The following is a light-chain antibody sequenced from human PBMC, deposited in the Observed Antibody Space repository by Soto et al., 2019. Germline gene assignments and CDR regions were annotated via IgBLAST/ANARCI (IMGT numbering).Light chain of an antibody. Sequence: QSVLTQPPSASGTPGQRVTISCSGSDSNIGRHSVNWYRQLPGTAPKVLIYSNNQRPSGVPGRFSGSKSGTSASLAISGLQSEDEAEYYCSAWDGSLNGYVFGTGTKLTVL. J-gene: IGLJ1*01. CDR3: SAWDGSLNGYV. CDR2: SNN. CDR1: DSNIGRHS. V-gene: IGLV1-44*01.